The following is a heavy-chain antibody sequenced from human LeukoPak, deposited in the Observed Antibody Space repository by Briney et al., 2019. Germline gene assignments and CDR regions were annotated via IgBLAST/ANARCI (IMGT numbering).Heavy chain of an antibody. CDR3: ARVPVELPVPYYFDY. CDR2: IRGKAYGGTT. J-gene: IGHJ4*02. D-gene: IGHD1-26*01. CDR1: GFTFGDYV. V-gene: IGHV3-49*03. Sequence: GGSLRLSCTASGFTFGDYVMSWFRQAPGKGLEWVGFIRGKAYGGTTEYAASVKGRFTISRDNAKNSLYLQMNSLRAEDTAVYYCARVPVELPVPYYFDYWGQGTLVTVSS.